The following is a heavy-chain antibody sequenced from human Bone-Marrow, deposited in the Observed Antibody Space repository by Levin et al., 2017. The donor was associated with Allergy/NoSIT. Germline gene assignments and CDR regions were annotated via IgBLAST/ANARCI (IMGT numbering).Heavy chain of an antibody. CDR2: IWSDGTKK. CDR1: GFTFSSYG. D-gene: IGHD3-16*01. Sequence: SGGSLRLSCAASGFTFSSYGWHWVRQAPGKGLEWVAVIWSDGTKKYYGDSVKGRFTISRDNSKNTLYLEMNSLRAEDTAVYYCAREGGNLSHMDVWGQGTTVTVSS. V-gene: IGHV3-33*01. CDR3: AREGGNLSHMDV. J-gene: IGHJ6*02.